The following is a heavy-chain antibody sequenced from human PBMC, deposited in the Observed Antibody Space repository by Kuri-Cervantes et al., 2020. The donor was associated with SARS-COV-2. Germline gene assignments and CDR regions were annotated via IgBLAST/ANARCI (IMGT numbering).Heavy chain of an antibody. CDR1: GYTLTELS. J-gene: IGHJ4*02. Sequence: ASVKVSCKVSGYTLTELSMHWVRQAPGKGLEWMGGFDPEDGETIYAQKFQGRVTMTEDTSTDTAYMELRSLRSDDTAVYYCAMGLEGIYSNYEPDYWGQGTLVTVSS. CDR3: AMGLEGIYSNYEPDY. CDR2: FDPEDGET. D-gene: IGHD4-11*01. V-gene: IGHV1-24*01.